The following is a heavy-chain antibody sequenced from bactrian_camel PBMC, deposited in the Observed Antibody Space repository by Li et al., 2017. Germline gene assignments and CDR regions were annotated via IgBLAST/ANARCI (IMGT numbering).Heavy chain of an antibody. CDR3: AKALGGGTYYTGEYGY. CDR2: INTIGFST. V-gene: IGHV3S40*01. CDR1: GFIFSSYA. D-gene: IGHD2*01. Sequence: VQLVESGGGLVQPGGSLRLSCEASGFIFSSYAMSWVRQAPGKGLEWVAAINTIGFSTYYADSVNGRFTISRDNAKNTVYLQMNSLKSEDTALYYCAKALGGGTYYTGEYGYWGQGTQVTVS. J-gene: IGHJ4*01.